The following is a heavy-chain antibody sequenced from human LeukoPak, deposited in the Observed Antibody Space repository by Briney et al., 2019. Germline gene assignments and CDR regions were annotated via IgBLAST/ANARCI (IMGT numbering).Heavy chain of an antibody. V-gene: IGHV3-43D*03. CDR3: AKDALPIVGATRGLDY. D-gene: IGHD1-26*01. J-gene: IGHJ4*02. CDR2: ISWDGGSN. Sequence: PGGSLRLSCAASGFTFYDFAMHWVRQAPGKGLEWFSLISWDGGSNYYADSVKGRFTLSRDNSKNSLYLQMSSLTPEDTALYYCAKDALPIVGATRGLDYWGQGTLVTVSS. CDR1: GFTFYDFA.